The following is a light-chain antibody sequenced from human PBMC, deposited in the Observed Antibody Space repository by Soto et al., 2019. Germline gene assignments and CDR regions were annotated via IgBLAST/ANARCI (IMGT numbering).Light chain of an antibody. CDR3: SSYTNTAALAV. V-gene: IGLV2-14*01. CDR1: RSDIGLYNY. J-gene: IGLJ3*02. CDR2: EVT. Sequence: QSALTQPASVSGSPGQSITISCAGTRSDIGLYNYVSWYHQPPGEAPKLLIYEVTNRPSGISHRFSGSKAGNTASLTISGLQGEDEGDYYCSSYTNTAALAVFGGGTPADRP.